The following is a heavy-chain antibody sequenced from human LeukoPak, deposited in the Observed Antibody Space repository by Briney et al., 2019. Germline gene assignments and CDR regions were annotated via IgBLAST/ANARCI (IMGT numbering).Heavy chain of an antibody. CDR1: GFTFSSYA. J-gene: IGHJ4*02. Sequence: GSLRLSCAASGFTFSSYAMHWVRQAPSKGLEWVAVIPYDGSNKYYADSVKGRFTISRDNSKNTLYLQMNSLSAEDTAVYYCARALRFLESVYFDYWGQGTLVTVSS. D-gene: IGHD3-3*01. V-gene: IGHV3-30-3*01. CDR2: IPYDGSNK. CDR3: ARALRFLESVYFDY.